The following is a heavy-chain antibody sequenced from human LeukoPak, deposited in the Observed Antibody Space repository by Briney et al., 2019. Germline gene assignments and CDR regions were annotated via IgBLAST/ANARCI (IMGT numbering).Heavy chain of an antibody. J-gene: IGHJ3*02. CDR3: ARDFIVVPAADDAFDI. CDR2: IYTSGST. V-gene: IGHV4-4*07. D-gene: IGHD2-2*01. Sequence: SETLSLTRTVSGGSISSYYWSWIRPPAGKGLEWIGRIYTSGSTNYNPSLTSRVTMSVDTSKNQFSLKLSSVTAADTAVYYCARDFIVVPAADDAFDIWGQGTMVTVSS. CDR1: GGSISSYY.